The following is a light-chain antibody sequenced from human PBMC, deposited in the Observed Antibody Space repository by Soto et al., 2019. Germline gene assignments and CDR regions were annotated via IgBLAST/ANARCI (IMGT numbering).Light chain of an antibody. J-gene: IGLJ1*01. CDR3: CSYAGSYIPYV. CDR1: SSDVGGYNY. V-gene: IGLV2-11*01. CDR2: DVS. Sequence: QSALTQPRSVSGSPGRSVTISCTGTSSDVGGYNYVSWYQQHPGKAPKLMIYDVSKRPSGVPDRFSGSKSGNTASLTISGLQAEDEADYYCCSYAGSYIPYVFGTGTKVTVL.